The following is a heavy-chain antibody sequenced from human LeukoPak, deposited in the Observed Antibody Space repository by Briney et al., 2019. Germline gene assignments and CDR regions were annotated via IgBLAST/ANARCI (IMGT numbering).Heavy chain of an antibody. Sequence: PGGSLRLSCAASGFTFSNFAMNWVRQAPGKGLEWVSTIGGSGTYYSDSVKGRFTISRDNSKSTVYLQMNSLRVEDTALYHCAKTHGDSLFDLWGRGTLVTVSS. CDR3: AKTHGDSLFDL. J-gene: IGHJ4*02. CDR2: IGGSGT. CDR1: GFTFSNFA. V-gene: IGHV3-23*01. D-gene: IGHD5-24*01.